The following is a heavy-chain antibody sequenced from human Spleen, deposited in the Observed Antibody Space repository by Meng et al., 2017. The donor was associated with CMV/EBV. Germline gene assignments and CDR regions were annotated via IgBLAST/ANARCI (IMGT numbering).Heavy chain of an antibody. Sequence: KVSCKGSGYSFTNHWIGWVRQMPGKGLEWMGSIYPDDSDTRYSPSFRGQVTISADKSISTAYLQWSSLEASATPMYYCARHRDCSGGSCLPVDYYRMDVWGQGATVTVSS. D-gene: IGHD2-15*01. J-gene: IGHJ6*02. V-gene: IGHV5-51*01. CDR2: IYPDDSDT. CDR1: GYSFTNHW. CDR3: ARHRDCSGGSCLPVDYYRMDV.